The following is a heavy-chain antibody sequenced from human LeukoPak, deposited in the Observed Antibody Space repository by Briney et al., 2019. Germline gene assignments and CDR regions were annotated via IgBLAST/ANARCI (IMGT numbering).Heavy chain of an antibody. CDR1: GFTFSSYW. CDR3: ARTRVLRYFDGYFDY. V-gene: IGHV3-74*01. J-gene: IGHJ4*02. CDR2: INSDGSST. D-gene: IGHD3-9*01. Sequence: GGSLRLSCAASGFTFSSYWMHWVRQAPGKGLVWVSRINSDGSSTSYADSVKGRFTISRDNAKNTLYLQMNSLRAEDTAVYYCARTRVLRYFDGYFDYWGQGTLVTVSS.